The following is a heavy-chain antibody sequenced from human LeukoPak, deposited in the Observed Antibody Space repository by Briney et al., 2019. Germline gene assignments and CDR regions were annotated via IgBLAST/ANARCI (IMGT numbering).Heavy chain of an antibody. D-gene: IGHD5-12*01. CDR2: ISYDGSNK. V-gene: IGHV3-30*18. J-gene: IGHJ4*02. CDR1: GFTFSSYG. CDR3: AKGSSIVATILGY. Sequence: GRSLRLSCAASGFTFSSYGMHWVRQAPGKGLECVAVISYDGSNKYYADSVKGRFTISRDNSKNTLYLQMNSLRAEDTAVYYCAKGSSIVATILGYWGQGTLVTVSS.